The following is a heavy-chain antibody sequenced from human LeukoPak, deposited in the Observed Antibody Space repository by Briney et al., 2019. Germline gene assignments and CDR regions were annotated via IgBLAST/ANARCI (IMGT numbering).Heavy chain of an antibody. Sequence: GGSLRLSCAASGFTFSSYAMSWVRQAPGKGLEWVSAISGSGGSTYYADSVKGRFTISRDNSKNTLYLQMNSLRAEDTAIYYCAKAGGSNRSYSSSWYYFDYWGQGTLSPSPQ. CDR3: AKAGGSNRSYSSSWYYFDY. V-gene: IGHV3-23*01. CDR2: ISGSGGST. CDR1: GFTFSSYA. D-gene: IGHD6-13*01. J-gene: IGHJ4*02.